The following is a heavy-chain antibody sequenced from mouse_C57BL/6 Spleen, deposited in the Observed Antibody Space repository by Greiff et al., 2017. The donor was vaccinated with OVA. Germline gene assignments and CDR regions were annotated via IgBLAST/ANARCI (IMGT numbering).Heavy chain of an antibody. Sequence: VQLQQSGAELVMPGASVKLSCKASGYTFNSYWMHWVKQRPGQGLEWIGEIDPSDSNTNYNQKFKGKSTLTVDKSSSTVYMQLSSLTSEDAAVYYCARSDSWFAYWGQGTLVTVSA. J-gene: IGHJ3*01. CDR1: GYTFNSYW. CDR2: IDPSDSNT. D-gene: IGHD2-13*01. CDR3: ARSDSWFAY. V-gene: IGHV1-69*01.